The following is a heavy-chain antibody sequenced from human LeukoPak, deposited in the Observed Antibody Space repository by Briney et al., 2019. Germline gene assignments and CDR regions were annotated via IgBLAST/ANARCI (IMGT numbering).Heavy chain of an antibody. CDR3: ARATTLLLVPAAPFDY. J-gene: IGHJ4*02. Sequence: ASVKVSCKASGYSFTGHYMHWVRQAPGQGLEWMGWINPNSGGTNYAQKFQGRVTMTRDTSISTAYMELSRLRSDDTAVYYCARATTLLLVPAAPFDYWGQGTLVTVSS. CDR1: GYSFTGHY. CDR2: INPNSGGT. D-gene: IGHD2-2*01. V-gene: IGHV1-2*02.